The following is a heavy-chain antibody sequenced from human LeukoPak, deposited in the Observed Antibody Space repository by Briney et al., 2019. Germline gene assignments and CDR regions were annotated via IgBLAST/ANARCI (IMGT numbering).Heavy chain of an antibody. Sequence: ASVQVSCKASGYTFTGYYMHWVRQAPGQGLEWMGWINPNSGGTNYAQKFQGRVTMTRDTSISTAYMELSRLRSDDTAVYYCARWVGATLYYFDYWGQGTLVTVSS. V-gene: IGHV1-2*02. CDR2: INPNSGGT. D-gene: IGHD1-26*01. CDR3: ARWVGATLYYFDY. J-gene: IGHJ4*02. CDR1: GYTFTGYY.